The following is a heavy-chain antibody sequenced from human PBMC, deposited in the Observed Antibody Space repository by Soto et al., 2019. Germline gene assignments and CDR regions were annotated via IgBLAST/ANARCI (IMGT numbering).Heavy chain of an antibody. Sequence: GGSLRLSCAASGFTFSSYAMNWVRQAPGKGLEWVSAISGSGGSTYYADSVKGRFTISRDNSKNTLYVQMNSLRAEDTAVYYCTKKEGSGGWFYDYWGQGTLVTVSS. CDR2: ISGSGGST. J-gene: IGHJ4*02. V-gene: IGHV3-23*01. D-gene: IGHD6-19*01. CDR1: GFTFSSYA. CDR3: TKKEGSGGWFYDY.